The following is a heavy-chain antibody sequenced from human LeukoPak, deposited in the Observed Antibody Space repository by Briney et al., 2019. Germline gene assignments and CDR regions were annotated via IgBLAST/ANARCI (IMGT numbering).Heavy chain of an antibody. J-gene: IGHJ4*02. V-gene: IGHV3-21*01. CDR1: GFTFSSYT. D-gene: IGHD4-11*01. CDR2: ISSSSSSYI. CDR3: ARETDYNLDY. Sequence: GGSLRLSCAASGFTFSSYTMSWVRQAPGKGLEWVSSISSSSSSYIYYADSVKGRFTISRDNAENSLSLQMNSLRAEDTAVYSCARETDYNLDYWGQGTLVTVSS.